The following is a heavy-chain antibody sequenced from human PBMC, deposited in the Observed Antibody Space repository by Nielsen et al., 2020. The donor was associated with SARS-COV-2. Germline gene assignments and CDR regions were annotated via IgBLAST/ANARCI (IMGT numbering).Heavy chain of an antibody. CDR2: IDPTDSYT. D-gene: IGHD1-14*01. CDR3: ARQPRSIISNWFDP. CDR1: GYSFTSHW. J-gene: IGHJ5*02. Sequence: GESLKISCKGSGYSFTSHWITWVRQMPGKGLEWMGNIDPTDSYTNYSPSFQGHVTISADKSITTAYLQWSSLEASDSAMYYCARQPRSIISNWFDPWGQGTLVTVST. V-gene: IGHV5-10-1*01.